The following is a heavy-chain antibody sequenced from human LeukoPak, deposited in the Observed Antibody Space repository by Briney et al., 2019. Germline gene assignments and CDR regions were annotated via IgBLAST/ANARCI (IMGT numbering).Heavy chain of an antibody. CDR3: VRPGQSSWWVYFNY. V-gene: IGHV4-4*09. Sequence: SETLSLTCTVSGGSSSFYYWTWIRQPPGKRLEWIGNIHTSGSTDYNPSLKSRVTMSIDTSKNQFSLRLSSVTAADTAVYYCVRPGQSSWWVYFNYWGQGTVVTVSS. J-gene: IGHJ4*02. D-gene: IGHD2-15*01. CDR1: GGSSSFYY. CDR2: IHTSGST.